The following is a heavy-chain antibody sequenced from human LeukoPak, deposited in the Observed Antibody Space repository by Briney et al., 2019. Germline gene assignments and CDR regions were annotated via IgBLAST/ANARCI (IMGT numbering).Heavy chain of an antibody. CDR3: ARVEGVGYCSSTSCPTEYFQH. Sequence: ASVKVSCKASGYTFTGYYMHWVRQAPGQGLEWMGWINPNSGGTNYAQKFQGRVTMTRDTSISTAYMELSRLRSDDTAVYYCARVEGVGYCSSTSCPTEYFQHWGQGTLVTVSS. CDR1: GYTFTGYY. CDR2: INPNSGGT. J-gene: IGHJ1*01. V-gene: IGHV1-2*02. D-gene: IGHD2-2*01.